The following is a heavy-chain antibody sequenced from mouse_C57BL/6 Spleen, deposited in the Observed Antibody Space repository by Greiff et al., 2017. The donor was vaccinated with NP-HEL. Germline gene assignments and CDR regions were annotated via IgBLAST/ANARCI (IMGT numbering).Heavy chain of an antibody. V-gene: IGHV1-26*01. J-gene: IGHJ2*01. D-gene: IGHD2-5*01. CDR2: INPNNGGT. Sequence: EVQLQQSGPELVKPGASVKISCKASGYTFTDYYMNWVKQSHGKSLEWIGDINPNNGGTSYNQKFKGKATLTVDKSSSTAYMELRSLTSEDSAVYYCARSPIDDIPPLYSNTEGYFDYWGQGTTLTVSS. CDR1: GYTFTDYY. CDR3: ARSPIDDIPPLYSNTEGYFDY.